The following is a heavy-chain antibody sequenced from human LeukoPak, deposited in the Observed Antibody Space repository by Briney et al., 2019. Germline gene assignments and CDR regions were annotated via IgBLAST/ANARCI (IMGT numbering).Heavy chain of an antibody. J-gene: IGHJ4*02. CDR2: IIPMFDTA. V-gene: IGHV1-69*06. D-gene: IGHD1-26*01. CDR1: GDTFSSYA. Sequence: EASVKVSCKASGDTFSSYAFSWVRQAPGQGLEWMGGIIPMFDTANYAQKFQGRVTITADKSTSTAYMDLSSLESEDTAVYYCALQWELLLFDYWGQGTLVTVSS. CDR3: ALQWELLLFDY.